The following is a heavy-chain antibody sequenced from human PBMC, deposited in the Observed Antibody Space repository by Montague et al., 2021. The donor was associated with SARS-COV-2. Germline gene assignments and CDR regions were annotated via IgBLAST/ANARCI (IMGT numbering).Heavy chain of an antibody. CDR1: GGSFSGYY. J-gene: IGHJ6*02. CDR2: INLSGST. CDR3: ARVRYYGSGTSLGMDV. D-gene: IGHD3-10*01. V-gene: IGHV4-34*01. Sequence: SETLSLTCAVYGGSFSGYYWSWIRQPPGKGLGWIGEINLSGSTNYNPSLKSQVTISVDTSKNQFSLTLSSVTAAATAVYYCARVRYYGSGTSLGMDVWGQGTTVTVSS.